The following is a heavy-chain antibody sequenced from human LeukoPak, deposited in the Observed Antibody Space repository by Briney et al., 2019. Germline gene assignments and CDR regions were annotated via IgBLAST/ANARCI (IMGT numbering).Heavy chain of an antibody. J-gene: IGHJ4*02. D-gene: IGHD6-19*01. CDR1: GYTFTNYG. CDR2: ISTYNGDT. CDR3: ARAGVAVAGFDN. V-gene: IGHV1-18*01. Sequence: AASVKVSCKASGYTFTNYGISWVRQAPGQGLEWMGWISTYNGDTKYAQNLQGRVTMTRDKSTSTAYLEMRTLRSDVTAVYHCARAGVAVAGFDNWGQGTLVTVSS.